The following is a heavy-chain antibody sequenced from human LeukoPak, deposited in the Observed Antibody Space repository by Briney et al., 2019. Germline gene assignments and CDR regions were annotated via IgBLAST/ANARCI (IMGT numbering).Heavy chain of an antibody. V-gene: IGHV4-39*01. J-gene: IGHJ4*02. D-gene: IGHD3-10*01. CDR3: ARHDYGSGSYLEYY. CDR2: IYYSGST. CDR1: GGSISSSRYY. Sequence: PSETLSLTCTVSGGSISSSRYYWGWLRQPPGTGLEWVGSIYYSGSTYYNPSLKSRVTISVDTSKNQFSLKLSSVTAADTAVYYCARHDYGSGSYLEYYWGQGTLVTVSS.